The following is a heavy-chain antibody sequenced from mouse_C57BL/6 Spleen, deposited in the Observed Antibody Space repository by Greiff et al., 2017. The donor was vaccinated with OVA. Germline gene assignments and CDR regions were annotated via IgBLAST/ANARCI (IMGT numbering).Heavy chain of an antibody. CDR3: ARCDYGSSYWYFDV. CDR1: GYTFTSYW. V-gene: IGHV1-59*01. D-gene: IGHD1-1*01. Sequence: QVQLQQPGAELVRPGTSVKLSCKASGYTFTSYWMHWVKQRPGQGLEWIGVIDTSDSSTNYNQKFKGKATLTVDTSSSTAYMQLSSLTSEDSAVYYCARCDYGSSYWYFDVWGTGTTVTVSS. J-gene: IGHJ1*03. CDR2: IDTSDSST.